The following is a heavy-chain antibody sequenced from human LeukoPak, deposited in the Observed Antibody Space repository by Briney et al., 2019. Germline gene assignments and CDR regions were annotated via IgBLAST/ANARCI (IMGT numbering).Heavy chain of an antibody. CDR2: TRNIANSYTT. J-gene: IGHJ6*02. CDR3: ARVRLGGMDV. CDR1: GFTFSDHY. V-gene: IGHV3-72*01. D-gene: IGHD3-22*01. Sequence: GGSLRLSCAASGFTFSDHYMDWVRQAPGKGLEWVGRTRNIANSYTTEYAASVKGRFTISRDDSKKSLYLQMNSLKTEDTAVYYCARVRLGGMDVWGQGTTVIVSS.